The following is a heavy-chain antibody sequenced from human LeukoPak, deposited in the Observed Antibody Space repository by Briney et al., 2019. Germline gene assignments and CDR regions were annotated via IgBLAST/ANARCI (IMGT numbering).Heavy chain of an antibody. CDR1: GGSISSYY. D-gene: IGHD2-15*01. V-gene: IGHV4-59*05. CDR2: IYHDGST. CDR3: ARRAHVGEPAA. Sequence: SETLSLTCTVSGGSISSYYWSWIRQPAGKGLEWIGSIYHDGSTYSNPSLEGRVTISVDTSKNQFSLKLTSVTAADTAMYHCARRAHVGEPAAWGQGTLVTVSS. J-gene: IGHJ5*02.